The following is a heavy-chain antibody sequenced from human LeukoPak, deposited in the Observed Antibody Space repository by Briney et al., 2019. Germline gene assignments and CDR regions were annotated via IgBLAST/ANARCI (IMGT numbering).Heavy chain of an antibody. J-gene: IGHJ3*02. D-gene: IGHD5-12*01. V-gene: IGHV1-69*04. CDR1: GGTFSIYA. Sequence: EASVKVSSTASGGTFSIYAISWVRHAPGQGLEWMGRIIPILGIANYAQKLQGRVTITADKSTSTAYMELSSLRSEDTAVYYCARDPPPSGYDSPRPDAFDIWGQGTMVTVSS. CDR3: ARDPPPSGYDSPRPDAFDI. CDR2: IIPILGIA.